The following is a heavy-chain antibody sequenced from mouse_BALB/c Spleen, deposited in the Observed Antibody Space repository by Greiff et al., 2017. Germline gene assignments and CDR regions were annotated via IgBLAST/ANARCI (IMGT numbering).Heavy chain of an antibody. CDR1: GYSFTSYW. J-gene: IGHJ4*01. V-gene: IGHV1S126*01. CDR3: ARSGGYYRCMDY. D-gene: IGHD2-3*01. Sequence: QVQLQQSGPQLVRPGASVTISCKASGYSFTSYWMHWVKQRPGQGLEWIGMIDPSDSETRLNQKFKDKATLTVDNSSSTTYMQLSSPTSEDSAVYYCARSGGYYRCMDYWGQGTSVTVSA. CDR2: IDPSDSET.